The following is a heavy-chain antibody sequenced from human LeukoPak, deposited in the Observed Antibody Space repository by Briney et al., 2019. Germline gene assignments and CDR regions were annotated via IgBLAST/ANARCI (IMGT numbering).Heavy chain of an antibody. CDR3: AKDISPNDNSWSGTDY. CDR2: INPNSGGT. J-gene: IGHJ4*02. Sequence: GASVKVSCKASGYTFTGYYMHWVRQAPGQGLEWMAWINPNSGGTNYAQKFQGRVTMTRDTSISTAYMELSRLRSDDTAVFYCAKDISPNDNSWSGTDYWGQGTLVTVSS. CDR1: GYTFTGYY. D-gene: IGHD6-13*01. V-gene: IGHV1-2*02.